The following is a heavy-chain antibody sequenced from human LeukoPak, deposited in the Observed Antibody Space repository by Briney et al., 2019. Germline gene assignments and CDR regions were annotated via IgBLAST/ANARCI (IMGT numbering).Heavy chain of an antibody. CDR2: IYYSGST. CDR1: GGSISSYY. J-gene: IGHJ2*01. Sequence: PSETLSLTCTVSGGSISSYYWSWIRQPPGKGLEWIGYIYYSGSTKCNPSFKSRVTISVDTSKNQFSLKLSSVTAADTALYYCATAPNYWYFDLWGRGTLVTVSS. CDR3: ATAPNYWYFDL. V-gene: IGHV4-59*01.